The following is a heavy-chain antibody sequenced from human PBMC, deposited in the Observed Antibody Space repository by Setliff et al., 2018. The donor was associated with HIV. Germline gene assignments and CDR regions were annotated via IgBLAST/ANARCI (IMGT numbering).Heavy chain of an antibody. V-gene: IGHV4-34*01. Sequence: PSETLSLTCAVYGGSFSGYYWGWIRQPPGKGLEWIGSIHDSGRTYYNPSLKSRVTISVDTSKNQFSLKLNSVTAADTAVYYCARVRLELRQYWFDSWGQGSPVTVSS. J-gene: IGHJ5*01. CDR2: IHDSGRT. CDR1: GGSFSGYY. D-gene: IGHD1-7*01. CDR3: ARVRLELRQYWFDS.